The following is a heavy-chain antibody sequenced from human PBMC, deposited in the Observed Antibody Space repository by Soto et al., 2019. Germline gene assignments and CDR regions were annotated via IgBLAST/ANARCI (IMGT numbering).Heavy chain of an antibody. CDR3: ARGVRGHYGKDV. CDR1: GFTFNIYW. Sequence: EVQLVESGGGLVQPGGSLRLSCAASGFTFNIYWIHWVRQAPGKGLMWVSRINGDGTTTNYADSVRGRFAISRDNAENTVYLQMNSLRAEDTALYYCARGVRGHYGKDVWGQGTTVTVSS. CDR2: INGDGTTT. J-gene: IGHJ6*02. D-gene: IGHD3-10*01. V-gene: IGHV3-74*01.